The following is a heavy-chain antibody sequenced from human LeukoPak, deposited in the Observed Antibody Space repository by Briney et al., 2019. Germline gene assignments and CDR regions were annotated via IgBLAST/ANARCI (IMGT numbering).Heavy chain of an antibody. CDR1: GFTFSSYS. CDR2: ISSSSSTI. J-gene: IGHJ6*03. V-gene: IGHV3-48*01. D-gene: IGHD3-3*01. CDR3: ARVFTIFGDRDYYYMDV. Sequence: PGRSLRLSCAASGFTFSSYSMNWVRQAPGKGLEWVSYISSSSSTIYYADSVKGRFTISRDNAKNSLYLQMNSLRAEDTAVYYCARVFTIFGDRDYYYMDVWGKGTTVTVSS.